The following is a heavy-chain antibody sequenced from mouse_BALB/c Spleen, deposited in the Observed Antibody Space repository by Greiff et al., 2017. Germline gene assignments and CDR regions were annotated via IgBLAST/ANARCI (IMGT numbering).Heavy chain of an antibody. CDR1: GFTFSSFG. D-gene: IGHD1-1*02. Sequence: EVMLVESGGGLVQPGGSRKLSCAASGFTFSSFGMHWVRQAPEKGLEWVAYISSGSSTIYYADTVKGRFTISRDNPKNTLFLQMTSLRSEDTAMYYCARGNYALYFDVWGAGTTVTFSS. V-gene: IGHV5-17*02. CDR3: ARGNYALYFDV. CDR2: ISSGSSTI. J-gene: IGHJ1*01.